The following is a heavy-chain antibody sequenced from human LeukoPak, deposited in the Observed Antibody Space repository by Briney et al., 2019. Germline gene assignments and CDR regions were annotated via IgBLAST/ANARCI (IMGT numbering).Heavy chain of an antibody. Sequence: SETLSLTCAVSGGSISGGYWWSWVRQSPGKGPEWIGELHHHGGTNYNPSLKSRVTISADTSNNRFSLSLTSVTAADTAVYYCARQDSYDVDVWGQGTTVTVSS. CDR1: GGSISGGYW. CDR3: ARQDSYDVDV. CDR2: LHHHGGT. V-gene: IGHV4-4*02. J-gene: IGHJ6*02.